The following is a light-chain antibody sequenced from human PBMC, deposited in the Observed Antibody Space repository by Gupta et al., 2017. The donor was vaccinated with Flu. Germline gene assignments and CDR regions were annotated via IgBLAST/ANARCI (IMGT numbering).Light chain of an antibody. V-gene: IGKV3-11*01. Sequence: IVLTQSPATLSLSQGERATLSCRASQSVSNSLAWFQQRPGQAPRLLIYDTSLSATGIPPRFSGSGSGTDFTLTISSLEPEDFAVYYCQQRTNWPPFSFGQGTKLEI. CDR1: QSVSNS. CDR2: DTS. J-gene: IGKJ2*03. CDR3: QQRTNWPPFS.